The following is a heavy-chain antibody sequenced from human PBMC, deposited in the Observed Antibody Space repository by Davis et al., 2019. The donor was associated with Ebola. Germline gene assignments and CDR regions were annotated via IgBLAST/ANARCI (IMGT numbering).Heavy chain of an antibody. D-gene: IGHD4-11*01. J-gene: IGHJ6*02. CDR2: IYPGYSDT. CDR3: ARSDYRNYYYYYGMDV. Sequence: GESLKISCKGTGYSFTSYWIGWVRQMPGKGLEWMGIIYPGYSDTRYSPSFQGQVTISADKSISTAHLQWSSLKTSDTAMYYCARSDYRNYYYYYGMDVWGQGTTVTVSS. CDR1: GYSFTSYW. V-gene: IGHV5-51*01.